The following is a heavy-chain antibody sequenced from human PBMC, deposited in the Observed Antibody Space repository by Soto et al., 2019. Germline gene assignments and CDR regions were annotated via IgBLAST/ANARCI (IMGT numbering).Heavy chain of an antibody. V-gene: IGHV1-69*13. J-gene: IGHJ4*02. Sequence: GVSVKLYCKGSGGSISVAAISWLRLAPGQGLEWMGGIIPILGSANYAQKFQGRVTITADESTNSVYMELRSLRSDDTAVYYCARGGEGYNFGAVYWGQGTPVTVSS. CDR1: GGSISVAA. CDR2: IIPILGSA. D-gene: IGHD5-12*01. CDR3: ARGGEGYNFGAVY.